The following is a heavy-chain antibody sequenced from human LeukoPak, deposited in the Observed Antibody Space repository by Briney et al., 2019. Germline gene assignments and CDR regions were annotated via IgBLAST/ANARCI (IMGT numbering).Heavy chain of an antibody. CDR2: ISGSGGST. V-gene: IGHV3-23*01. CDR3: AKEGGSSGWYYYYYMDV. Sequence: PGGSLRLSCAASGFTFSSYAMSWVRQAPGKGLEWVSAISGSGGSTYYADSVKGRFTISRDNSKNTLYLQMNSLRAEDTAVYYCAKEGGSSGWYYYYYMDVWGKGTTVTVSS. J-gene: IGHJ6*03. CDR1: GFTFSSYA. D-gene: IGHD6-19*01.